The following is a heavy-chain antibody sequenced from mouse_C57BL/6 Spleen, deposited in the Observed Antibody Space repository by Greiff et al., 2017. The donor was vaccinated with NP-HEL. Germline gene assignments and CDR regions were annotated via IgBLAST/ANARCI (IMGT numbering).Heavy chain of an antibody. CDR1: GYTFTDYY. V-gene: IGHV1-19*01. CDR3: ARRGYYGSSYGFAY. D-gene: IGHD1-1*01. J-gene: IGHJ3*01. Sequence: VHVKQSGPVLVKPGASVKMSCKASGYTFTDYYMNWVKQSHGKSLEWIGVINPYNGGTSYNQKFKGKATLTVDKSSSTAYMELNSLTSEDSAVYYCARRGYYGSSYGFAYWGQGTLVTVSA. CDR2: INPYNGGT.